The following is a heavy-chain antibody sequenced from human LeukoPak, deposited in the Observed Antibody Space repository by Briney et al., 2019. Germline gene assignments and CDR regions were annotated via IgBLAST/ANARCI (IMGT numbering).Heavy chain of an antibody. D-gene: IGHD5-12*01. Sequence: ASVKVSCKASGYTFTGYYMHWVRQAPGQGLGWMGWINPDSGGTNYAQKFQGRVTMTRDTSITTAYMELSRLRSDDTAVYYCARPLSDSGYDCLTFWGQGTLVIVSS. CDR2: INPDSGGT. CDR1: GYTFTGYY. CDR3: ARPLSDSGYDCLTF. V-gene: IGHV1-2*02. J-gene: IGHJ4*02.